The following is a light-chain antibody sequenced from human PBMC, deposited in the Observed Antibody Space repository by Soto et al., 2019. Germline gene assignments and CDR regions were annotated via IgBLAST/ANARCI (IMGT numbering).Light chain of an antibody. V-gene: IGLV1-44*01. Sequence: QSVLTQPPSASGTPGQRVTISCSGSSSNIASNTVNWYQQLPGTAPKLLIYNNNHRPSGVLDRFSGSKSGTSASLAISGLQSEDEADYYCAEWDDSLNGPLFGGGTKVTVL. CDR2: NNN. CDR3: AEWDDSLNGPL. J-gene: IGLJ2*01. CDR1: SSNIASNT.